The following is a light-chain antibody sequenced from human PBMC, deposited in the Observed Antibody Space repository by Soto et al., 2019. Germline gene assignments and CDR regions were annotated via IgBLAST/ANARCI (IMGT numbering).Light chain of an antibody. Sequence: EIVLTQSPGTLSLSPGERATLSCRASQSVSSNYLAWYHQRPGQVPRLLIYGASNRAPGIPDRFSGSGSGTDFNLTISRMEPEDFAVYYCQQYGSSPLTFGQGTKVEIK. CDR1: QSVSSNY. V-gene: IGKV3-20*01. CDR2: GAS. J-gene: IGKJ1*01. CDR3: QQYGSSPLT.